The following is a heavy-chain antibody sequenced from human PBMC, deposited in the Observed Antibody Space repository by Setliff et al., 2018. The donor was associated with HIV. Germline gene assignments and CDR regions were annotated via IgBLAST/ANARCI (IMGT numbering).Heavy chain of an antibody. D-gene: IGHD5-12*01. V-gene: IGHV3-11*06. Sequence: GGSLRLSCVGSGFTFNDYHISWIRQAPGKGLEWISYIGSLGDKEYADSVKGRFTISRDNAKNSLYLQMNSLRAEDTAVYYCARGQGAYSGYDYDYWGQGTLVTVSS. CDR3: ARGQGAYSGYDYDY. J-gene: IGHJ4*02. CDR1: GFTFNDYH. CDR2: IGSLGDK.